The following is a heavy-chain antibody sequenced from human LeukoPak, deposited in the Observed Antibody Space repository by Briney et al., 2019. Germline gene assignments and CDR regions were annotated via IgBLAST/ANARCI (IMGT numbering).Heavy chain of an antibody. CDR2: IYTSGST. CDR1: GGSISSGSYY. J-gene: IGHJ6*03. V-gene: IGHV4-61*02. D-gene: IGHD5-18*01. Sequence: SETLSLTCTVSGGSISSGSYYWSWIRQPAGKGLEWIGRIYTSGSTNYNPSLKSRVTISVDTSKNQLSLKLSSVTAADTAVYYCARTTEGGYTSAYFYYYYMDVWGKGTTVTISS. CDR3: ARTTEGGYTSAYFYYYYMDV.